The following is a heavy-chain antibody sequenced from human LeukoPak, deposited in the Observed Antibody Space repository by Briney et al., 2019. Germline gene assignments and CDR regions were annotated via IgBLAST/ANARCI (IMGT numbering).Heavy chain of an antibody. CDR2: INPDSGGT. D-gene: IGHD3-10*01. CDR1: GYTFTGYY. CDR3: ARAGKIMITMVRGALASSDGFDI. Sequence: ASVKVSCKASGYTFTGYYIHWVRQARGQGLEWMGRINPDSGGTKYAQKFQDRVTMTRDTSISTAYMELSRLRSDDTAVYYCARAGKIMITMVRGALASSDGFDIWGQGKMVTVSS. J-gene: IGHJ3*02. V-gene: IGHV1-2*02.